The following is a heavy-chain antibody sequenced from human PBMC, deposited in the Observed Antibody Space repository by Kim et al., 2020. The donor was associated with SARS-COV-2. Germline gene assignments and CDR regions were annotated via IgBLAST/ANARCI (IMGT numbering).Heavy chain of an antibody. CDR3: ARAPYDYGDYFRESVWAFDI. CDR1: GFTVSSNY. J-gene: IGHJ3*02. CDR2: IYSGGST. Sequence: GGSLRLSCAASGFTVSSNYMSWVRQAPGKGLEWVSVIYSGGSTYYADSVKGRFTISRDNSKNTLYLQMNSLRAEDTAVYYCARAPYDYGDYFRESVWAFDIWGQGTMVTVSS. D-gene: IGHD4-17*01. V-gene: IGHV3-66*01.